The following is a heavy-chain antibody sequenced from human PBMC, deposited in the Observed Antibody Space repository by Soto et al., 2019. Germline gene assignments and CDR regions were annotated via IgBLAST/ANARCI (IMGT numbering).Heavy chain of an antibody. D-gene: IGHD6-19*01. CDR2: ISHDGSRK. J-gene: IGHJ4*02. V-gene: IGHV3-30*18. CDR3: VKDSGIAVAGAEILFDV. CDR1: GFAFNIYG. Sequence: QVHLVESGGGVVQAGRSLRLSCSASGFAFNIYGVHWVRQAPGKGLEWVAVISHDGSRKYYADSVTGRFTISRDNSKNTLYMQMKRLRVDDTAVYYCVKDSGIAVAGAEILFDVGGQGTLVSVSS.